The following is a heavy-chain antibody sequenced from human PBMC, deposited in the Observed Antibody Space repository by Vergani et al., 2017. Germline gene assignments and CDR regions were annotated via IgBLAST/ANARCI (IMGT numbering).Heavy chain of an antibody. CDR1: GGTFSSYA. J-gene: IGHJ6*02. Sequence: QVQLVQSGAEVKKPGSSVKVSCKASGGTFSSYAISWVRQAPGQGLEWMGRIIPIFGTANYAQKFQGRVTITADESTSTAYMELSSLRSEDTAVYYCARDLYYDFWSGDPYYYYYYGMDVWGQGTTVTVSS. CDR3: ARDLYYDFWSGDPYYYYYYGMDV. CDR2: IIPIFGTA. V-gene: IGHV1-69*18. D-gene: IGHD3-3*01.